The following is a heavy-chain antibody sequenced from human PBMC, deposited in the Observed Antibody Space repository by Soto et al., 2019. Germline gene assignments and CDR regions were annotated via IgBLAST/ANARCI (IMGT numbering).Heavy chain of an antibody. J-gene: IGHJ6*02. V-gene: IGHV3-30*18. CDR1: GFTFSSYG. CDR2: ISYDGSNK. Sequence: QVQLVESGGGVVQPGRSLRLSCAASGFTFSSYGMHWVRQAPGKGLEWVAVISYDGSNKYYADSVKGRFTISRDNSKNTLYLQMNSLRAEDTAVYYCAKDRNRYSSSWYADGMDVWGQGTTVTVSS. D-gene: IGHD6-13*01. CDR3: AKDRNRYSSSWYADGMDV.